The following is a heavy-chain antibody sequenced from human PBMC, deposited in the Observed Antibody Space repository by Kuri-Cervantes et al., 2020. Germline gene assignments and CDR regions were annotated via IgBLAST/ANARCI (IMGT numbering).Heavy chain of an antibody. CDR3: AREGRGGNYYMDV. V-gene: IGHV1-46*01. J-gene: IGHJ6*03. Sequence: ASVKVSCKASGYTFTSYYMHWVRQAPGQGLEWMGIINPSGGSTSYAQKLQGRVTMTTDTSTSTAYMELRSLRSDDTAVYYCAREGRGGNYYMDVWGKGTTVTVSS. CDR1: GYTFTSYY. CDR2: INPSGGST.